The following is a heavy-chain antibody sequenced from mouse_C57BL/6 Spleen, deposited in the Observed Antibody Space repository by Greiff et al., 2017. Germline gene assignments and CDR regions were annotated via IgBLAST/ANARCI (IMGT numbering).Heavy chain of an antibody. V-gene: IGHV14-4*01. CDR3: TTCTTVVATDWYFDV. Sequence: EVQLQQSGAELVRPGASVKLSCTASGFNIKDDYMHWVKQRPEQGLEWIGWIDPENGDTEYASKFQGKATITADTSSNTSYLQLSSLTSEDTAVYYCTTCTTVVATDWYFDVWGTGTTVTVSS. J-gene: IGHJ1*03. CDR2: IDPENGDT. CDR1: GFNIKDDY. D-gene: IGHD1-1*01.